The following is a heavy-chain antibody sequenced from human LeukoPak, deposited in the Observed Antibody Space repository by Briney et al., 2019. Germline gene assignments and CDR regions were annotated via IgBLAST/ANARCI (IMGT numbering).Heavy chain of an antibody. CDR1: GGSISSSSYY. Sequence: SETLSLTCTVSGGSISSSSYYWGWIRQPPGKGLEWIGSIYYGGSTYYNSSLKSRVTISVDTSKNQFSLRVSSVTAADTAVYYCARGRGSSWYYFDSWGQGTLVTVSS. J-gene: IGHJ4*02. V-gene: IGHV4-39*07. D-gene: IGHD6-13*01. CDR3: ARGRGSSWYYFDS. CDR2: IYYGGST.